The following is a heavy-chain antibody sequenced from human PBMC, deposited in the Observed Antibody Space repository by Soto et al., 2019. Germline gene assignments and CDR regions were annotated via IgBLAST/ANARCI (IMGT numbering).Heavy chain of an antibody. V-gene: IGHV4-39*01. CDR1: GGSISSYH. CDR3: ARSISVAMDF. J-gene: IGHJ4*02. Sequence: PSETLSLTCTVSGGSISSYHWGWIRQPPGKGLEWIGSIYYSGTTYYNPSLKSRVTISVDTSKNQFSLKLSSVTAADTAVYYCARSISVAMDFWGQGSLVTVSS. CDR2: IYYSGTT. D-gene: IGHD6-19*01.